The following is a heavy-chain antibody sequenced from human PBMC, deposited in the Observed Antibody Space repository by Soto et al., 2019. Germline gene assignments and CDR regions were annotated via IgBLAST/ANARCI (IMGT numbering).Heavy chain of an antibody. CDR1: GFTFSLSA. D-gene: IGHD3-9*01. CDR2: LIGGGSTT. V-gene: IGHV3-23*01. CDR3: AKGPEYDILTGCDY. J-gene: IGHJ4*02. Sequence: EVQLLESGGGFVQPGESLRLSCAASGFTFSLSAMSWVRQAPGRGLDWASSLIGGGSTTDYADSVKGRFTISSDNSKNTVHLQMNSLRAEDTAVYYCAKGPEYDILTGCDYWGQGALVTVSS.